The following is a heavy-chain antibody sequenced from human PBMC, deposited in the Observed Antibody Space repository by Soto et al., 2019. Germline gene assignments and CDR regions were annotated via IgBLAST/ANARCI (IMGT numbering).Heavy chain of an antibody. J-gene: IGHJ3*02. CDR1: GDSVTSHY. CDR3: ARLYRKYCSSTSCYGHDAFDI. V-gene: IGHV4-59*02. CDR2: MHYTGFS. Sequence: SETLSLTCSFSGDSVTSHYLTWIRQSPEKGLEWIGYMHYTGFSHYNPSLKSRLTISVDRSKNQFTLQLSSVTAADTAVYYCARLYRKYCSSTSCYGHDAFDIWGQGTMVTVSS. D-gene: IGHD2-2*01.